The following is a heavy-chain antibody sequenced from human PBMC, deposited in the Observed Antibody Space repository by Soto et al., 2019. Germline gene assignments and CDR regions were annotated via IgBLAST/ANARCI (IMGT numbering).Heavy chain of an antibody. D-gene: IGHD2-15*01. CDR2: MSRRDDTI. V-gene: IGHV3-11*01. CDR3: ARVVVVVAATRYWYSDL. J-gene: IGHJ2*01. Sequence: QVQLVESGGGLVKPGGSLRLSCAASGFTFSDYYMTWIRQSPGKGLEWVSYMSRRDDTIFYADSVKGRFTISRDNAKNSLYLQMNSLRAEDTAVYYCARVVVVVAATRYWYSDLWGRGTLVTVSS. CDR1: GFTFSDYY.